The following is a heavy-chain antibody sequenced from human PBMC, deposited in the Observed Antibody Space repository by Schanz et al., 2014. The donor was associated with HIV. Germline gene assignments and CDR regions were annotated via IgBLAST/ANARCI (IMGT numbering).Heavy chain of an antibody. CDR2: IWYDGSNK. CDR3: ARDGLATYCFDV. J-gene: IGHJ4*02. CDR1: GFTFRSYG. D-gene: IGHD3-16*01. V-gene: IGHV3-33*01. Sequence: QVQLVESGGGVVQPGRSLRLSCAASGFTFRSYGMHWVRQAPGKGLEWVAVIWYDGSNKYYADSLKGRFTISRDNAKNSLALQVDSLRAEDTAVYYCARDGLATYCFDVWGQGTLVTVSS.